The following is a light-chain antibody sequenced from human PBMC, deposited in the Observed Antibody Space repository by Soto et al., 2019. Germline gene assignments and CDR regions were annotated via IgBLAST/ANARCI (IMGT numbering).Light chain of an antibody. V-gene: IGKV3-15*01. CDR1: QSVSSY. CDR2: GAS. J-gene: IGKJ2*01. Sequence: EIVLMPSPGTLSLSPGERAPLSCLASQSVSSYLAWYQQKPGQTPRLLIYGASTRATGIPARFSGSGSGTEFTLTISSLQSEDFAVYYCQQYHKWPPYTFGQGTKVDIK. CDR3: QQYHKWPPYT.